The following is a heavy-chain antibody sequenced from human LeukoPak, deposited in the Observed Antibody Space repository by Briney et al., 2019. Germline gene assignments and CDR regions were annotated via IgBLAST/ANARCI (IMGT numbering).Heavy chain of an antibody. J-gene: IGHJ6*02. V-gene: IGHV3-7*01. Sequence: PGGSLRLSCAASGFTFSGYWMSWVRQAPGKGLEWVANINQAATEKYYVGSVKGRFTISRDNAKNSLYLQMNSLRAEDTAVYYCARDQWTGGNSLNGMDVWGQGTTVTVSS. CDR1: GFTFSGYW. CDR3: ARDQWTGGNSLNGMDV. CDR2: INQAATEK. D-gene: IGHD4-23*01.